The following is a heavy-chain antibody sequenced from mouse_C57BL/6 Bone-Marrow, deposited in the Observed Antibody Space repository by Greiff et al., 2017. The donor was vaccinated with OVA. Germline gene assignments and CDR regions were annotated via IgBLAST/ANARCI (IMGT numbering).Heavy chain of an antibody. CDR2: IWGDGST. Sequence: QVQLKESGPGLVAPSQSLSITCTVSGFSLTSYGVSWVRQPPGKGLEWLGVIWGDGSTNYHSALISRLSISQDNSKSQVFLRLNSLQTDDTSTYSCAKERGGYAMDYWGQGTSVTVSS. CDR3: AKERGGYAMDY. J-gene: IGHJ4*01. V-gene: IGHV2-3*01. CDR1: GFSLTSYG.